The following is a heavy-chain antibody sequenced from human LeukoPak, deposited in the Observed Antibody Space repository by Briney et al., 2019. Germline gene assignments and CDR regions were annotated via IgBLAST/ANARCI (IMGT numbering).Heavy chain of an antibody. CDR3: AKVNSGTYSAFDI. CDR2: ISGSGGST. CDR1: GFTFSSYA. Sequence: RGGSLRLSCAASGFTFSSYAMRRVRQAPGKGLEWVSAISGSGGSTYYADSVKGRFTISRDISKNTMYLQMNNLRAEDTAVYNCAKVNSGTYSAFDIWGQGTMVTVSS. V-gene: IGHV3-23*01. D-gene: IGHD1-26*01. J-gene: IGHJ3*02.